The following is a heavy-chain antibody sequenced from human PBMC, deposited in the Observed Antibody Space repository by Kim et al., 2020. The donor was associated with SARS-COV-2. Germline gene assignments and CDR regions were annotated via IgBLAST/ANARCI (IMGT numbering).Heavy chain of an antibody. V-gene: IGHV4-31*03. Sequence: SETLSLTCTVSGGSISSGGYYWSWIRQHPGKGLEWIGYIYYSGSTYYNPSLKSRVTISVDTSKNQFSLKLSSVTAADTAVYYCARDHAAYGMDVWGQGTTVTVSS. D-gene: IGHD6-25*01. J-gene: IGHJ6*02. CDR1: GGSISSGGYY. CDR2: IYYSGST. CDR3: ARDHAAYGMDV.